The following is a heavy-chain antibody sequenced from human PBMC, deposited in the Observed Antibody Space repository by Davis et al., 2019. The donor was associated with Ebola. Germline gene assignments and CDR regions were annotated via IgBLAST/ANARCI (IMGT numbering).Heavy chain of an antibody. D-gene: IGHD6-6*01. V-gene: IGHV4-59*08. CDR1: GGTISSYD. J-gene: IGHJ6*02. CDR2: IYYSGST. CDR3: ARQRSMAARYYYYYGMDV. Sequence: SETLSLTCTVSGGTISSYDWSWIRQPPGKGLEWIGYIYYSGSTNYNPSLKSRVTISVDTSKNQFSLKLSSVTAADTAVYYCARQRSMAARYYYYYGMDVWGQGTTVTVSS.